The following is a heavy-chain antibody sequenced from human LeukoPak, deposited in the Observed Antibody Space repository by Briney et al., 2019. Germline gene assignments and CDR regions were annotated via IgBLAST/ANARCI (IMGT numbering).Heavy chain of an antibody. Sequence: ASVKVSCKASGYTFTSYDINWVRQAAGQGLEWMGWMNPNSGNTGYAQKFQGRVTMTRNTSTSTAYMELSSLRSEDTAVYYCARFPPGGYAFLVYWGQGTLVTVSS. CDR3: ARFPPGGYAFLVY. CDR2: MNPNSGNT. V-gene: IGHV1-8*01. D-gene: IGHD5-12*01. CDR1: GYTFTSYD. J-gene: IGHJ4*02.